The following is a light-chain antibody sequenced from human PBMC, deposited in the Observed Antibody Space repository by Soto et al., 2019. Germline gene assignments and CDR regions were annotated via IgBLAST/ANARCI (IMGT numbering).Light chain of an antibody. Sequence: EIVLTQSPATLSLSPGERATLSCRASQSVRSYLAWYQQKPGQAPRLLIYDASNRATGIPARFSGSGSGTDFTLTISSLESEDFAVYYCQQRSDWVTFGGGTKVEIK. CDR1: QSVRSY. CDR3: QQRSDWVT. V-gene: IGKV3-11*01. CDR2: DAS. J-gene: IGKJ4*01.